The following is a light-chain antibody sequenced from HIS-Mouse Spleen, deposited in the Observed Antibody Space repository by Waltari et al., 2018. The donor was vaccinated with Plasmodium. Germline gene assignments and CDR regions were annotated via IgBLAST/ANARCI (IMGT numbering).Light chain of an antibody. J-gene: IGKJ3*01. V-gene: IGKV3-15*01. Sequence: EIVMTQSPATLSVSPGERATLSCRASQSVSSNLAWYQQKPGQAPRLLIYVASTRATGISARFSGSGSGTEFTRTISSLQSEDFAVYYCQQYNNWSFTFGPGTKVDIK. CDR3: QQYNNWSFT. CDR1: QSVSSN. CDR2: VAS.